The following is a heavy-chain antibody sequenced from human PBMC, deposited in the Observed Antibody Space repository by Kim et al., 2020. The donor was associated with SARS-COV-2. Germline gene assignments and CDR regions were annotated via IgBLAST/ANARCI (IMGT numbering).Heavy chain of an antibody. D-gene: IGHD2-21*02. CDR3: ARAAYCGGDCPGGFDY. CDR1: GYTFTSYY. Sequence: VKVSCKASGYTFTSYYMHWVRQAPGQGLEWMGIINPSGGSTSYAQKFQGRVTMTRDTSTSTVYMELSSLRSEDTAVYYCARAAYCGGDCPGGFDYWGQGTLVTVSS. V-gene: IGHV1-46*01. CDR2: INPSGGST. J-gene: IGHJ4*02.